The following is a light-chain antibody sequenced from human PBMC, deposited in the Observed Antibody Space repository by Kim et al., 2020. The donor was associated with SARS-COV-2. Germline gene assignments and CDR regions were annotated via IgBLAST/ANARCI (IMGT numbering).Light chain of an antibody. V-gene: IGLV3-9*01. CDR2: RDS. Sequence: ALGQTARITCGGNNIGSKHVHWYQQKPGQAPVLVIYRDSNRPSGIPERFSGSNSGNTATLTISRAQAGDEADYYCQVWDSSTYVFGTGTKVTVL. CDR1: NIGSKH. CDR3: QVWDSSTYV. J-gene: IGLJ1*01.